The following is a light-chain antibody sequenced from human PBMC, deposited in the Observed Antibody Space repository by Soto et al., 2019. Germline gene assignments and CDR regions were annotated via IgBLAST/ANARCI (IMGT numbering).Light chain of an antibody. CDR2: AAS. CDR3: QQYGSSPPWT. J-gene: IGKJ1*01. CDR1: QGISNS. V-gene: IGKV1-27*01. Sequence: DIQMTQSPSSLSASVGDRVTITCRANQGISNSLAWYQQKPGKVTKLLIYAASSLQSGVPSRFRGSGSGTDFTLTISRLEPEDFAVYYCQQYGSSPPWTFGQGTKVDIK.